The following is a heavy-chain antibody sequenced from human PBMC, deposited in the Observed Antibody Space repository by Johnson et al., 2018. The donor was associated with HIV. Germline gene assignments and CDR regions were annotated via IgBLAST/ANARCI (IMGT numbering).Heavy chain of an antibody. V-gene: IGHV3-30*18. CDR1: GFTFGIYG. J-gene: IGHJ3*02. CDR3: AKGGQQLADPFDI. D-gene: IGHD6-13*01. CDR2: ISYAGSNE. Sequence: QVQLVESGGGVVQPGTSLRLSCAASGFTFGIYGMHWVRPAPGKGLEWVALISYAGSNEYYGDSVKGRFSISSDNSKKKWYLEMSSLRVTDTAVYFCAKGGQQLADPFDIWGQGTMVTVSS.